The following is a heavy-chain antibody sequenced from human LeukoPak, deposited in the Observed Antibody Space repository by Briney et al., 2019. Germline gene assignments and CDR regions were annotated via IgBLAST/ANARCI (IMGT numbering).Heavy chain of an antibody. Sequence: PGGSLRVSCAASGFTFSSYTMIWVRQAPGKGLEWVSGISWNSGRRGYADSVKGRFTISRDNAKTSLYLQMNSLRAEDMALYYCAKGPDYDILTPIDYWGQGTLVTVSS. J-gene: IGHJ4*02. D-gene: IGHD3-9*01. CDR3: AKGPDYDILTPIDY. CDR2: ISWNSGRR. CDR1: GFTFSSYT. V-gene: IGHV3-9*03.